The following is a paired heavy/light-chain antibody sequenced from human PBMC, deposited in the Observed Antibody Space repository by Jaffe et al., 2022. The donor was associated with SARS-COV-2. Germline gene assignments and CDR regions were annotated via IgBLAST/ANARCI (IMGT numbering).Light chain of an antibody. CDR2: EVS. J-gene: IGLJ2*01. V-gene: IGLV2-14*01. CDR1: SSDVGGYNY. CDR3: SSYTGSTTHVI. Sequence: QSALTQPASVCGSPGQSITISCTGTSSDVGGYNYVSWYQQHPGKAPKLMIYEVSNRPSGVSNRFSGSKSGNTASLTISGLQAEDEADYYCSSYTGSTTHVIFGGGTKLTVL.
Heavy chain of an antibody. CDR1: GFTFSDYA. D-gene: IGHD5-18*01. Sequence: EVQLLESGGGLVQPGGSLRLSCAASGFTFSDYAMTWVRQAPGKGLEWVSVISGSGGSTFYADSVRGRFTISRDNSKNTVYVQMNSLTAEDTAVYYCAKDSSGKQLWSYGMDVWGQGTTVTVSS. CDR3: AKDSSGKQLWSYGMDV. V-gene: IGHV3-23*01. CDR2: ISGSGGST. J-gene: IGHJ6*02.